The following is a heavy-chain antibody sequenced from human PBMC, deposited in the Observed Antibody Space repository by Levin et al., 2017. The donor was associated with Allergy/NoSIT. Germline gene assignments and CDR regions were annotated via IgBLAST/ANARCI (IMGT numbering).Heavy chain of an antibody. CDR3: AKEGCTNGVCRAAFDS. J-gene: IGHJ3*02. V-gene: IGHV3-23*01. CDR2: ISGSGGST. CDR1: GFTFSSYA. D-gene: IGHD2-8*01. Sequence: GASVKVFCAASGFTFSSYAMSWVRQAPGKGLEWVSAISGSGGSTYYADSVKGRFTISRDNSKNTLYLQMNSLRAKDTAVYYCAKEGCTNGVCRAAFDSWGQGTMVTVSS.